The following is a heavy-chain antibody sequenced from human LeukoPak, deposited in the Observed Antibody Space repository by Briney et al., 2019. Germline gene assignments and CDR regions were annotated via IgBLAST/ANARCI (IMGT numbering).Heavy chain of an antibody. J-gene: IGHJ4*02. V-gene: IGHV3-23*01. CDR2: ISGSGGST. D-gene: IGHD6-19*01. Sequence: GGSLRLSCAASGFTFSSYAMSWVRQAPGKGLEWVSAISGSGGSTYYADSVKGRFTISRDNSKNTLYLQMNSLRAEDTAVYYCAKDLYSSGWPAYYFDYWGQGTLSPSPQ. CDR1: GFTFSSYA. CDR3: AKDLYSSGWPAYYFDY.